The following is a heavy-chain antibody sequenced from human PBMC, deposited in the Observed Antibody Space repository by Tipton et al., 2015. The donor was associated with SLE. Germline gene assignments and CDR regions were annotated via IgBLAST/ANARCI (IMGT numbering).Heavy chain of an antibody. Sequence: TLSLTCTVSADSMTSHDWSWIRQSPGKGLEWIGYVFYRGNTRYSPSLNSRVTIAIDTSRRQFTLNLKSVTAADTAVYYCASQTGNRALGVFFDYCGQGTLVTVPS. J-gene: IGHJ4*01. CDR2: VFYRGNT. CDR1: ADSMTSHD. D-gene: IGHD7-27*01. CDR3: ASQTGNRALGVFFDY. V-gene: IGHV4-59*11.